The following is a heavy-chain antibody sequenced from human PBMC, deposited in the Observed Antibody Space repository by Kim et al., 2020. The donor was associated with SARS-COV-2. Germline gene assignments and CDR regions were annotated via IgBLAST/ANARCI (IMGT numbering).Heavy chain of an antibody. Sequence: SETLSLTCTVSGGSISSYYWSWIRQPPGKGLEWIGYVYYSGTTNYNPSLKSRVTISVDTAKNHFSLKLRSVTAADSAVYYCARDLDRSGFYPLGFDYWGQGTLVTVSS. CDR1: GGSISSYY. CDR3: ARDLDRSGFYPLGFDY. CDR2: VYYSGTT. J-gene: IGHJ4*02. D-gene: IGHD3-22*01. V-gene: IGHV4-59*01.